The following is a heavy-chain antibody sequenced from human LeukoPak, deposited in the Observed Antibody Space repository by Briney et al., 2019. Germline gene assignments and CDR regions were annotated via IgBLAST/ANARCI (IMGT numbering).Heavy chain of an antibody. CDR3: AKRDMIDAFDI. CDR2: ISGSGDST. CDR1: GFTFSSFA. V-gene: IGHV3-23*01. D-gene: IGHD3-22*01. J-gene: IGHJ3*02. Sequence: PGGSLRLSCAASGFTFSSFALNWVRQAPGQGLEWVSGISGSGDSTYYADSVKGRFTISRDNSKNTLYLQMNSLRAEDTAVYYCAKRDMIDAFDIWGRGTVVTVSS.